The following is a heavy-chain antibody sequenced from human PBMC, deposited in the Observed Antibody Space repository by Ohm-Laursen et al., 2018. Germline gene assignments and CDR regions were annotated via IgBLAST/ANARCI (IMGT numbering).Heavy chain of an antibody. CDR2: INQDGSEK. Sequence: GSLRLSCTASGFTFSTYWMTWVRQAPGKGLEWVANINQDGSEKYYVDSVKGRFTISRDNAKDSLDLQMTSLRVEDTALYYCASAHQYCSATTCNGGPDFWGQGTLVTVSS. CDR1: GFTFSTYW. J-gene: IGHJ4*02. D-gene: IGHD2-15*01. CDR3: ASAHQYCSATTCNGGPDF. V-gene: IGHV3-7*01.